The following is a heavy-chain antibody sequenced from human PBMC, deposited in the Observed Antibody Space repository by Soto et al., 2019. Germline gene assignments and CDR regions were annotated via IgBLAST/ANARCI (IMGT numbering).Heavy chain of an antibody. J-gene: IGHJ4*02. Sequence: GASVKVSCKASGGTFSSYTISWVRQAPGQGLEWMGRIIPILGIANYAQKFQGRVTITADKSTSTAYMELSSLRSEDTAVYYCAREAGYGDYAFVYWGQGTLVTVSS. CDR1: GGTFSSYT. CDR3: AREAGYGDYAFVY. CDR2: IIPILGIA. D-gene: IGHD4-17*01. V-gene: IGHV1-69*04.